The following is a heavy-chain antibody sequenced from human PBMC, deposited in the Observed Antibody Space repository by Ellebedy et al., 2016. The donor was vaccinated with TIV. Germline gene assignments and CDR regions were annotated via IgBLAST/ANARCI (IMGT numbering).Heavy chain of an antibody. CDR3: ARGRYYGSGRPYYYYYGMDV. CDR1: GFTFSSYS. CDR2: ISSSSSYI. V-gene: IGHV3-21*01. Sequence: GESLKISCAASGFTFSSYSMNWVRQAPGKGLEWVSSISSSSSYIYYADSVKGRFTISRDNAKNSLYLQMNSLRAEDTAVYYCARGRYYGSGRPYYYYYGMDVWGQGTTVTVSS. D-gene: IGHD3-10*01. J-gene: IGHJ6*02.